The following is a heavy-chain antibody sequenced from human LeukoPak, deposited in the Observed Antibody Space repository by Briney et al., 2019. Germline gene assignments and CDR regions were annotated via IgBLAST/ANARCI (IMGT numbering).Heavy chain of an antibody. CDR1: GFTFSSYG. D-gene: IGHD2-2*01. CDR3: AKDSCSSNSCPIEY. J-gene: IGHJ4*02. V-gene: IGHV3-30*18. Sequence: GGSLRLSCAASGFTFSSYGMHWVRQAPGKGLEWVAVIPYDGSNKYYADSMKGRFTISRDNSKNTLYLRMNSLRAEDTAVYYCAKDSCSSNSCPIEYWGQGTLVTVSS. CDR2: IPYDGSNK.